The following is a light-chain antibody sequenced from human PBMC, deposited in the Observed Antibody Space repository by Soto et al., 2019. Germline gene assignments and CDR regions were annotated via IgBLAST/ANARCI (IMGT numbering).Light chain of an antibody. Sequence: DIQMTQSPSTLSASVGDRVTITCRASQSITTWLAWYQQKPGTAVKVLIYDASSLQSGVPSRFSGSGSGTDFTLTISSLQPEDFATYYCQQSYSTPHTFGQGTKLEIK. CDR3: QQSYSTPHT. CDR1: QSITTW. J-gene: IGKJ2*01. CDR2: DAS. V-gene: IGKV1-39*01.